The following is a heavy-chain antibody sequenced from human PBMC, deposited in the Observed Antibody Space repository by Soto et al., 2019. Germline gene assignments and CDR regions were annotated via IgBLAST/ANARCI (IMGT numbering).Heavy chain of an antibody. J-gene: IGHJ4*02. V-gene: IGHV4-4*07. CDR3: AVAIFGRTNGLFDY. Sequence: QVQLQESGPGLVKPSETLSLTCTVSGGSISSYYWSWIRQPVGKGLEWIGRIYTSGSTNYNPSLKSRVTMSVDTSKNQFSLKLSSVTAADTAVYYCAVAIFGRTNGLFDYWGQGTLVTVSS. D-gene: IGHD3-3*01. CDR2: IYTSGST. CDR1: GGSISSYY.